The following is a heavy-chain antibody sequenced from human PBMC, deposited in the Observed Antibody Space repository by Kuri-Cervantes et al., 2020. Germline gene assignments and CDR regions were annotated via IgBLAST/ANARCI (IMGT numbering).Heavy chain of an antibody. D-gene: IGHD2-15*01. J-gene: IGHJ3*02. Sequence: GGSLRLSCAASGFTFDDYAMHWVRQAPGKGLEWVSVIYSGGSTYYADSVKGRFTISRDNSKNTLYLQMNSLRAEDTAVYYCAKNYLGYCSGGSCYDAFDIWGQGTMVTVSS. CDR2: IYSGGST. CDR3: AKNYLGYCSGGSCYDAFDI. CDR1: GFTFDDYA. V-gene: IGHV3-NL1*01.